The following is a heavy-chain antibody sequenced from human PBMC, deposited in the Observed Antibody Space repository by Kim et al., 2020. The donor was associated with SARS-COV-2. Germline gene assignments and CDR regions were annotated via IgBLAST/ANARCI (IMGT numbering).Heavy chain of an antibody. Sequence: SETLSLTCTVSGGSISSSSNYWGWIRQPPGKGLEWIGSISYSGGTYSSPSLKSRVTMSVYTSKNQFSLTVSSVTAADSAVYYCARRGRAAGATRYFDYWGQGILVTVSS. CDR3: ARRGRAAGATRYFDY. CDR1: GGSISSSSNY. D-gene: IGHD1-26*01. V-gene: IGHV4-39*01. J-gene: IGHJ4*02. CDR2: ISYSGGT.